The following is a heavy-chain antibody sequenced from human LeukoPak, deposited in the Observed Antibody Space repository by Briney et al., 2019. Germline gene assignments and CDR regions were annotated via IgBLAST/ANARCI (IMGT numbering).Heavy chain of an antibody. CDR1: GYRSISYC. Sequence: KRGESLKISCKGSGYRSISYCIGWVRQMPGKGLEWMGIIYPGDSDTRYSPSFQGQVTMSVDKSVSTAYLQWSSLRASDTAIYYCARQGDKSAGYSFEYWGQGTLVTVSS. CDR2: IYPGDSDT. J-gene: IGHJ4*02. D-gene: IGHD3-22*01. CDR3: ARQGDKSAGYSFEY. V-gene: IGHV5-51*01.